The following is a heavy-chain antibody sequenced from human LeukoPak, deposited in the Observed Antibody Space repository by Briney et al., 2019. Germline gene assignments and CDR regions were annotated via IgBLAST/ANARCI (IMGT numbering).Heavy chain of an antibody. D-gene: IGHD2-2*01. V-gene: IGHV3-7*01. CDR2: IKQDGSEK. CDR3: ARVSGVRQRYFDY. CDR1: GFTFSSYW. J-gene: IGHJ4*02. Sequence: GGSLRLSCAASGFTFSSYWMSWVRQAPGKGLESVANIKQDGSEKYYVDSVKGRFTISRDNAKNSLYLQMNSLRAEDTAVYYCARVSGVRQRYFDYWGQGTLVTVSS.